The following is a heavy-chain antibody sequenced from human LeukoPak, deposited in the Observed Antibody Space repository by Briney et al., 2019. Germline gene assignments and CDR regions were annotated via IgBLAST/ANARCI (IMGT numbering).Heavy chain of an antibody. J-gene: IGHJ6*03. Sequence: PGRSLRLSCAGSGFTFDDYAMHWVRQTPGKGLEWVSGISWNSGNIAYADFVGGRFTISRDNAKNSLSLQMNSLSDEDTAVYYCAKDAYGGDTFFYYMDVWGKGTTVTVSS. CDR1: GFTFDDYA. V-gene: IGHV3-9*01. CDR3: AKDAYGGDTFFYYMDV. D-gene: IGHD2/OR15-2a*01. CDR2: ISWNSGNI.